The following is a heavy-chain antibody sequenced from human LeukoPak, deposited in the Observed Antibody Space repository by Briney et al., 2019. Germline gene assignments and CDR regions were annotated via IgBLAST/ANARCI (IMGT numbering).Heavy chain of an antibody. Sequence: ASVKVSCKASGYTFTSYGISWVRQAPGQGLEWMGWISAYNGNTNYAQKLQGTVTMTTDTSTSTAYIETRSLRSDDTAVYYRARDSPSPLPRQWPIPLACWGQGSLVTVSS. V-gene: IGHV1-18*01. CDR1: GYTFTSYG. J-gene: IGHJ4*02. D-gene: IGHD6-19*01. CDR2: ISAYNGNT. CDR3: ARDSPSPLPRQWPIPLAC.